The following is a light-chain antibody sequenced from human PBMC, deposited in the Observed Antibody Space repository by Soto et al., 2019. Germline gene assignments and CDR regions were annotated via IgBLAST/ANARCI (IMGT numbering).Light chain of an antibody. V-gene: IGKV1-5*01. CDR2: DVS. Sequence: DIQMTQSPSTLSASVGGRVTIPCRASQSISNWLAWYQKRPGKAPKLLIHDVSSLKSGVPPRFSGSGSGTEFPLTISSLQPDDFATYYCQQYNSYSWTFGQGTKVDIK. CDR3: QQYNSYSWT. CDR1: QSISNW. J-gene: IGKJ1*01.